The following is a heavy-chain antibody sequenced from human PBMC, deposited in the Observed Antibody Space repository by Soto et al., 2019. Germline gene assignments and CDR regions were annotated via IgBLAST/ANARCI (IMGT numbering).Heavy chain of an antibody. CDR1: GFTFDDFA. D-gene: IGHD6-13*01. CDR3: ARGLYVSSSIWYYDY. Sequence: GGSLRLSCAASGFTFDDFAMSWVRQAPGRGLEWVSGINWNAGSTYYADSVKGRFTISRDSARDSLYLQTNSLRAEDTALYYCARGLYVSSSIWYYDYWGQGTLVTVSS. J-gene: IGHJ4*02. CDR2: INWNAGST. V-gene: IGHV3-20*04.